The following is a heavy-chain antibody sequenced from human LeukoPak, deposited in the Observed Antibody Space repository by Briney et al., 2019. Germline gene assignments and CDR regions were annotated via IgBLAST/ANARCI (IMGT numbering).Heavy chain of an antibody. V-gene: IGHV3-30*04. CDR3: ARAEPTVLDY. CDR1: GFTFSSYA. J-gene: IGHJ4*02. D-gene: IGHD4-17*01. Sequence: PGGSLRLSCAASGFTFSSYAMHWVRQAPGKGLEWVAVMSYDGSNKYYADSVKGRFTISRDNSKNTLYLQMNSLRAEDTAVYYCARAEPTVLDYWGQGTLVTVSS. CDR2: MSYDGSNK.